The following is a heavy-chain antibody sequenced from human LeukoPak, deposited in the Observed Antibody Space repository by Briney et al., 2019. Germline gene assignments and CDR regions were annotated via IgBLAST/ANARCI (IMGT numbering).Heavy chain of an antibody. J-gene: IGHJ6*03. V-gene: IGHV4-34*01. CDR1: GGSFSGYY. Sequence: SEALSPTCAVYGGSFSGYYWSWLGQPPGKGLEGMGEINHSGSTNYNPSLTSRVTISVDTSKYQFSLKLSSVTAAHTAVYYCARGSTEQWGIYYYYYMAVWGKGTTVTVSS. CDR2: INHSGST. CDR3: ARGSTEQWGIYYYYYMAV. D-gene: IGHD6-19*01.